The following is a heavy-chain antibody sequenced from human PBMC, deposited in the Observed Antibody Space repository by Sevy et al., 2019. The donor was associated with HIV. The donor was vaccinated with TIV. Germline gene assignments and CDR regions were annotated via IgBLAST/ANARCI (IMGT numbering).Heavy chain of an antibody. D-gene: IGHD3-22*01. CDR1: GFTFRSYT. Sequence: GGSLRLSCVASGFTFRSYTMKWVRQAPGKGLECVSSISSSGSYIYYADSVKGRFTISRDDAKNSLYLQMNTLRAKDAALYYCARVRPYDTRDFDYWGQGTLVTVSS. CDR3: ARVRPYDTRDFDY. J-gene: IGHJ4*02. V-gene: IGHV3-21*01. CDR2: ISSSGSYI.